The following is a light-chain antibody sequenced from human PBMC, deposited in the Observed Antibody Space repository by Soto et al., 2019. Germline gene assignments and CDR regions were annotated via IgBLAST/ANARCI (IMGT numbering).Light chain of an antibody. CDR3: QQYGGSPWT. CDR2: GAS. CDR1: QSVSSN. V-gene: IGKV3-15*01. Sequence: IGMTQSPATLSVSTGERATLSCRASQSVSSNLAWYQQKPGQAPRLLIYGASTRATGIPARFSGSGSGTEFTLTISSLQSEDFAVYYCQQYGGSPWTFGQGTKVDIK. J-gene: IGKJ1*01.